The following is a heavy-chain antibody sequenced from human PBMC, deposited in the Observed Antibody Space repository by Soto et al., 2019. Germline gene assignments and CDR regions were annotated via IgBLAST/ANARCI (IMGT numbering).Heavy chain of an antibody. D-gene: IGHD3-22*01. CDR2: IYSRGYT. Sequence: QVQLQESGPGLVKPSQTLSLTCTVSGDSFSCGDHYWSWIRQPPGKGLEWIGYIYSRGYTYYNPSLKSRVIISLDASKDQFSRKLSSVTAADTAVYYCARGTGDSRGYSGGHFDYWGQGTLVIVSS. J-gene: IGHJ4*02. V-gene: IGHV4-30-4*01. CDR1: GDSFSCGDHY. CDR3: ARGTGDSRGYSGGHFDY.